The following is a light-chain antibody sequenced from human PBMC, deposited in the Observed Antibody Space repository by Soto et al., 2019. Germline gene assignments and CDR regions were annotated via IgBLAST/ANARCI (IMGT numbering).Light chain of an antibody. V-gene: IGLV1-47*02. CDR1: SSNIGSNY. J-gene: IGLJ3*02. CDR3: AAWDDSLSGWV. CDR2: SNN. Sequence: QSVLTQAPSASGTPGQRVTISCSGSSSNIGSNYVYWYQQLPGTAPKLLIYSNNERPSGVPDRFSGSKSGTSASLAISGLRSEDEAAYYCAAWDDSLSGWVFGGGTKLTVL.